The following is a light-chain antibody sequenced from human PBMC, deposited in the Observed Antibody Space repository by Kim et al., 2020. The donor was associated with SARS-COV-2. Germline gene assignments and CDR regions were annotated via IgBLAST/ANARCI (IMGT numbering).Light chain of an antibody. CDR2: KDS. V-gene: IGLV3-9*01. CDR3: QVWDSGSWV. CDR1: NIQTLN. J-gene: IGLJ3*02. Sequence: VVRGQPARLTCGGNNIQTLNVHWYRQKPGPAPVLVMSKDSKRPSGIPERFSGSNSGNTATLTISTAQADDEADYYCQVWDSGSWVFGGGTQLTVL.